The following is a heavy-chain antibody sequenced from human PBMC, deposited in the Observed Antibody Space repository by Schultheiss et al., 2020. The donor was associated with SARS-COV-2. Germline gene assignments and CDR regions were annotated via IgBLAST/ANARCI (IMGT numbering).Heavy chain of an antibody. CDR3: TTEDCSSTSCYRWGDAFDI. CDR2: IKSKTDGGTT. V-gene: IGHV3-15*01. Sequence: GESLRLSCAASGFTFSNAWMSWVRQAPGKGLEWVGRIKSKTDGGTTDYAAPVKGRFTISRDDSKNTLYLQMNSLKTEDTAVYYCTTEDCSSTSCYRWGDAFDIWGQGTMVTVSS. J-gene: IGHJ3*02. CDR1: GFTFSNAW. D-gene: IGHD2-2*02.